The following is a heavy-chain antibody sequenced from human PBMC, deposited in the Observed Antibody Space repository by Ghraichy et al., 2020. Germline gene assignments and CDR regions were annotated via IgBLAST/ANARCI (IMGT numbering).Heavy chain of an antibody. CDR2: INHSGTT. J-gene: IGHJ3*02. Sequence: ESLNISCAFYGESFSGPYWTWLRQPPGKGLEWIGEINHSGTTNYNPSLKSRVTMSVDTSKNQFSLNLISVTAADTAVYYCARVPGPTPSTVVIPLDAFDIWGQGTTVTVSS. CDR1: GESFSGPY. V-gene: IGHV4-34*01. D-gene: IGHD4-23*01. CDR3: ARVPGPTPSTVVIPLDAFDI.